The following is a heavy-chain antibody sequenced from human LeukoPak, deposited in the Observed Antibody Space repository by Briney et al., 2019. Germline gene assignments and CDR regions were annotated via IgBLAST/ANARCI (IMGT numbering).Heavy chain of an antibody. Sequence: SETLSLTCAVYGGSFSGYYWSWIRQPPGKGLEWIGEINHSGSTNYNPSLKSRVTISVDTSKNQFSLKLSSVTAADTAVYYCATSTSHYDFWSGSSSHFDYWGQGTPVTVSS. J-gene: IGHJ4*02. CDR3: ATSTSHYDFWSGSSSHFDY. D-gene: IGHD3-3*01. CDR2: INHSGST. V-gene: IGHV4-34*01. CDR1: GGSFSGYY.